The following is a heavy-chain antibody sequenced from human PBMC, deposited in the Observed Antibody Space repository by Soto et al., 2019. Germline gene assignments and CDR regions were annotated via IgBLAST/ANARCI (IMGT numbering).Heavy chain of an antibody. Sequence: GGSLRLSCVGSGFTFSDSVMAWVRQAPGKGLEWLSVMSGDGRTRYALSVTGRFTISRDNSKNTLYLQMRSLRAEDAAAYYCVKWHTSNFDSLPFAGFDFWGQGPQVTVSS. CDR3: VKWHTSNFDSLPFAGFDF. CDR1: GFTFSDSV. J-gene: IGHJ4*02. D-gene: IGHD3-22*01. V-gene: IGHV3-23*01. CDR2: MSGDGRT.